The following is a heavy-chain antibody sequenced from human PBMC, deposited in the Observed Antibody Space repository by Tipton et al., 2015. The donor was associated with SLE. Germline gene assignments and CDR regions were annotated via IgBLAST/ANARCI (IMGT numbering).Heavy chain of an antibody. CDR3: ARIRFLEWLRIDY. CDR2: IYYNGNT. V-gene: IGHV4-59*08. D-gene: IGHD3-3*01. J-gene: IGHJ4*02. CDR1: GFTFSFYT. Sequence: LRLSCAASGFTFSFYTMSWIRQRPGKGLEWIGSIYYNGNTNYNPSLTSRVTISVDTSKNQFSLKLSSVTAADTAMYYCARIRFLEWLRIDYWGQGALVTVSS.